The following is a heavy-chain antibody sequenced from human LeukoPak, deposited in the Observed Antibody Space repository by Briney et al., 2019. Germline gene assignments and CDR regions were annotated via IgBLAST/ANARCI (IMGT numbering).Heavy chain of an antibody. D-gene: IGHD2-2*02. CDR2: ISGSGGST. CDR3: AKEGHLGYCSSTTCYIDY. Sequence: GGPLRLSCAASGFTFSSYAMSWVRQAPGKGLEWVSTISGSGGSTYYADSVKGRFTISRDISKTTLFLQMNSLRAEDTAVYYCAKEGHLGYCSSTTCYIDYWGQGTLVTVSS. J-gene: IGHJ4*02. CDR1: GFTFSSYA. V-gene: IGHV3-23*01.